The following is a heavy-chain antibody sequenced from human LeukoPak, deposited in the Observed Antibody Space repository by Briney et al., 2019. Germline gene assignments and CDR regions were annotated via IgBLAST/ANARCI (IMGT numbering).Heavy chain of an antibody. V-gene: IGHV4-59*01. CDR2: IYYSGST. Sequence: SETLSLTCTVSGGSISSYYWSWIRQPPGKGPEWIGYIYYSGSTNYNPSLKSRVTISVDTSKNQFSLKLSSVTAADTAVYYCARERYSGYDSDYFDYWGQGTLVTVSS. D-gene: IGHD5-12*01. CDR1: GGSISSYY. CDR3: ARERYSGYDSDYFDY. J-gene: IGHJ4*02.